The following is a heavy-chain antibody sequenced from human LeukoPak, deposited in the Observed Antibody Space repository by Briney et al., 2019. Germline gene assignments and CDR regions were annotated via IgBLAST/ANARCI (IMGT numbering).Heavy chain of an antibody. CDR2: ISSSDTYI. CDR3: AKEGDYYDSQFPGY. Sequence: GRSLRLSCAASGFTFSSYSVNWVRQAPGKGLEWVSSISSSDTYIYYADSVKGRFTISRDNAKNSLYLQMNSLRAEDTAVYYCAKEGDYYDSQFPGYWGQGTLVTVSS. CDR1: GFTFSSYS. V-gene: IGHV3-21*01. J-gene: IGHJ4*02. D-gene: IGHD3-22*01.